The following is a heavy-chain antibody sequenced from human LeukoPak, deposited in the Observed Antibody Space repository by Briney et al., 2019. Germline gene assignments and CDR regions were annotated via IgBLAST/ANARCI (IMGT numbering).Heavy chain of an antibody. J-gene: IGHJ5*02. CDR2: IGGLGTSP. Sequence: PGGSLRLSCAASGFRLSDFTMPWVRQAPGKGPEWVSAIGGLGTSPYYADSLGGRFTISRDNSKDMLYLQMNSLKVEDTVTYYCGKEGGAWGQGTKVTVPS. D-gene: IGHD3-16*01. CDR3: GKEGGA. CDR1: GFRLSDFT. V-gene: IGHV3-23*01.